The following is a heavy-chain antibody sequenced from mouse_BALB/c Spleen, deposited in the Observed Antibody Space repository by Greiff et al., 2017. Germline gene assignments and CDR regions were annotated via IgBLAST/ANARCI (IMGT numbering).Heavy chain of an antibody. CDR3: ARRGGSYDGYLFAY. J-gene: IGHJ3*01. CDR2: INPSTGYT. V-gene: IGHV1-7*01. Sequence: VQLQESGAELAKPGASVKMSSKASGYTFTSYWMHWVKQRPGQGLEWIGYINPSTGYTEYNQKFKDKATLTADKSSSTAYMQLSSLTSEDSAVYYCARRGGSYDGYLFAYWGQGTLVTVSA. CDR1: GYTFTSYW. D-gene: IGHD2-3*01.